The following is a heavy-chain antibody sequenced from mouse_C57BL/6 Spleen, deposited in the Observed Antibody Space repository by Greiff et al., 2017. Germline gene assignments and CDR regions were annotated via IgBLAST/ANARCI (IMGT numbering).Heavy chain of an antibody. Sequence: VQLQQPGAELVKPGASVKLSCKASGYTFTSYWMQWVKQRPGQGLEWIGEIDPSDSYTNYNQKFKGKATLTVDTSSSTAYMQLSSLTSEDSAVYYCAKIYYDSAYYAMDYWGQGTSVTVSS. V-gene: IGHV1-50*01. CDR3: AKIYYDSAYYAMDY. CDR2: IDPSDSYT. J-gene: IGHJ4*01. D-gene: IGHD2-4*01. CDR1: GYTFTSYW.